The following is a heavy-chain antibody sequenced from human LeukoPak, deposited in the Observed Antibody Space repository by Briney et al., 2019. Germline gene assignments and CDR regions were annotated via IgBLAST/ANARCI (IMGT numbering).Heavy chain of an antibody. CDR1: GGSFSGYY. Sequence: SETLSLTCAVYGGSFSGYYWSWIRQPPGKGLEWIGEINHSGSTNYNPSLKSRVTISVDTSKNQFSLKLSSVTAADTAVYYCARGPRVTMVRGVTRPFDYWGQGTLVTVSS. V-gene: IGHV4-34*01. CDR3: ARGPRVTMVRGVTRPFDY. J-gene: IGHJ4*02. D-gene: IGHD3-10*01. CDR2: INHSGST.